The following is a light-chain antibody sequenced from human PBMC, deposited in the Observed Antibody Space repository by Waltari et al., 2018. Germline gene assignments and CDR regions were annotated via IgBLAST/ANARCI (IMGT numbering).Light chain of an antibody. V-gene: IGLV3-1*01. CDR3: QAWDGSTVV. J-gene: IGLJ2*01. Sequence: SYEVTQPPSVSVSPGQTASISCSGDKLGTKYPCWYQQKPGKSPVLVLYQVNKRPSGIPERFSGSNSGNTATLSISGTQAMDEADYYCQAWDGSTVVFGGGTKLTVL. CDR2: QVN. CDR1: KLGTKY.